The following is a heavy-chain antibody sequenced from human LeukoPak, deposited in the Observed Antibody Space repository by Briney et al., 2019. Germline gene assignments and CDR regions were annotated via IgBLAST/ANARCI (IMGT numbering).Heavy chain of an antibody. J-gene: IGHJ6*03. Sequence: GGSLRLSCAASGFTVCSNFMSWVRQAPGKGLEWVSVIYSGGTTYYADSVKGRFTISRDNSRNTLYLQMNSLRAEDTAVYYCARDGYGNNYMDVWGKGTTVTVSS. CDR1: GFTVCSNF. CDR2: IYSGGTT. CDR3: ARDGYGNNYMDV. D-gene: IGHD1/OR15-1a*01. V-gene: IGHV3-53*01.